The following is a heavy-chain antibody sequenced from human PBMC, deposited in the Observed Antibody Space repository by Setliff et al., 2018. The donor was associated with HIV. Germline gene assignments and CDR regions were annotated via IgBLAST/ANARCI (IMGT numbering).Heavy chain of an antibody. D-gene: IGHD2-15*01. J-gene: IGHJ5*02. CDR2: IYYNGIT. Sequence: NPSETLSLTCTVSRGSISSGGYYWSWIRQHPGRGLEWIGYIYYNGITYYSPSLRSRVIMSVDTSRNEFSLRLSSVTAADTAVYYCARLGLCSGSSCRLDPWGQGTLVTVSS. CDR1: RGSISSGGYY. CDR3: ARLGLCSGSSCRLDP. V-gene: IGHV4-31*03.